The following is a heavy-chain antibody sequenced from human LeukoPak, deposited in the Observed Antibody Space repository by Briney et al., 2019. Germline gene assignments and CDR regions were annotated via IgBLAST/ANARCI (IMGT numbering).Heavy chain of an antibody. Sequence: ASVKVSCKASGYTFTGYYMHWVRQAPGQGLEWMGWINPNSGGTNYAQKFQGRVTMTRDTSISTAYMELSRLRSDDTAVYYCARVSYCSGGSCYSGAFDIWGQGTVVTVSS. CDR3: ARVSYCSGGSCYSGAFDI. V-gene: IGHV1-2*02. CDR2: INPNSGGT. CDR1: GYTFTGYY. D-gene: IGHD2-15*01. J-gene: IGHJ3*02.